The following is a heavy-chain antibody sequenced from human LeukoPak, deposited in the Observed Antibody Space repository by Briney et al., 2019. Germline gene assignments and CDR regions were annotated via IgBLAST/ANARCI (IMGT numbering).Heavy chain of an antibody. D-gene: IGHD2-15*01. CDR1: GGSISSSSYY. CDR2: IYYSGST. Sequence: SETLSLTCTVSGGSISSSSYYWGWIRHPPGKGLEWIGSIYYSGSTYYNPSLKSRVTISVDTSKNQFSLTLSSVTAADTAVYYCARGRAYCSGGSCYEGYFDYWGQGTLVTVSS. V-gene: IGHV4-39*07. J-gene: IGHJ4*02. CDR3: ARGRAYCSGGSCYEGYFDY.